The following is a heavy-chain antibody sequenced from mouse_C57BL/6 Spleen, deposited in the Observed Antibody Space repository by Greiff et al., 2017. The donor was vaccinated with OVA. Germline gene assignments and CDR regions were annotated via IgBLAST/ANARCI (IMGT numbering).Heavy chain of an antibody. J-gene: IGHJ1*03. V-gene: IGHV1-53*01. CDR1: GYTFTSYW. D-gene: IGHD1-1*01. CDR3: ARWGYGSSRYFDV. Sequence: VQLQQPGTELVKPGASVKLSCKASGYTFTSYWMHWVKQRPGQGLEWIGNINPSNGGTNYNEKLKSKATLTVDKSSSTAYMQLSSLTSEDSAVYYCARWGYGSSRYFDVWGTGTTVTVSS. CDR2: INPSNGGT.